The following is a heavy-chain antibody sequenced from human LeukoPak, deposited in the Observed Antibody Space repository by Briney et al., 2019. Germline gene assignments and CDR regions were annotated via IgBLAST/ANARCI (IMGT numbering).Heavy chain of an antibody. Sequence: GGSLRLSCAASGFTFSSYSMNWVRQAPGKGLEWVSYISSDSSTIYYADSLKGRFTISRDNAKNSLFLQMNSLRAEDAAVYYCARGDCSTTSCHYGMDVWGQGTTVTVSS. CDR2: ISSDSSTI. CDR3: ARGDCSTTSCHYGMDV. J-gene: IGHJ6*02. CDR1: GFTFSSYS. V-gene: IGHV3-48*01. D-gene: IGHD2-2*01.